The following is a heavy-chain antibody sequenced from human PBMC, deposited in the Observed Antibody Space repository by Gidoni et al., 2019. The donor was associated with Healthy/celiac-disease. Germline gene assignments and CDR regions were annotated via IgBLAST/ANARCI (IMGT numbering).Heavy chain of an antibody. V-gene: IGHV3-23*01. Sequence: EVQLLESGGGLVQPGGSLRLSCAASGFTFSSYAMSWVRQAPGKGLEWVSAISGSGGSTYYADSVKGRFTISRDNSKNTLYLQMNSLRAEDTAVYYCAKADTGTSWRYYYYGMDVWGQGTTVTVSS. CDR1: GFTFSSYA. D-gene: IGHD1-1*01. J-gene: IGHJ6*02. CDR2: ISGSGGST. CDR3: AKADTGTSWRYYYYGMDV.